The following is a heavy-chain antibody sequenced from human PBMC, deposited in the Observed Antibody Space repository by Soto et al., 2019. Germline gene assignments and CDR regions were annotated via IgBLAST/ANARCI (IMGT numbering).Heavy chain of an antibody. J-gene: IGHJ3*01. Sequence: QLVESGGGLVQPGRSLRLSCAASGFTFDDYAMHWVRQAPGKGLEWVSGISWSGDNVAYADSVKGRFITSRDNVKNSLYLQMHSLRVEETALYHCVKVSYSSLTTLGSAFDVWGQGTMVTVS. CDR3: VKVSYSSLTTLGSAFDV. V-gene: IGHV3-9*01. D-gene: IGHD4-4*01. CDR1: GFTFDDYA. CDR2: ISWSGDNV.